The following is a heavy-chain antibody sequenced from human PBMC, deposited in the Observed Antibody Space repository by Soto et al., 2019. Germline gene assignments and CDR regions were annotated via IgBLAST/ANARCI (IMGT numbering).Heavy chain of an antibody. Sequence: QVQLVQSGAEVKKPGSSVKVSCKASGGTFSSYSIHWVRQAPGQGLEWVGEIIPIFGTANYAQKFQGRDTITADESTSTAYMELSSLRSEDTAVYYCARDGGRHAGGIDYWGQGTLVTVSS. CDR1: GGTFSSYS. J-gene: IGHJ4*02. CDR3: ARDGGRHAGGIDY. D-gene: IGHD1-26*01. V-gene: IGHV1-69*01. CDR2: IIPIFGTA.